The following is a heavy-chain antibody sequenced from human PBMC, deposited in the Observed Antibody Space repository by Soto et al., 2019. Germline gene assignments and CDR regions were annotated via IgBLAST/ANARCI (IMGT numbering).Heavy chain of an antibody. Sequence: SETLSLTCTVSGGSTSSRSYYWGWIRQPPGKGLEWIGSIYFSGSSYYNPSLKSRVTVSIDTSKNQFSLKLSSVTAADTAVYFCARHGFKDIVLEPAASQYWCPGLLVTVVS. D-gene: IGHD2-2*01. V-gene: IGHV4-39*01. CDR1: GGSTSSRSYY. J-gene: IGHJ4*02. CDR2: IYFSGSS. CDR3: ARHGFKDIVLEPAASQY.